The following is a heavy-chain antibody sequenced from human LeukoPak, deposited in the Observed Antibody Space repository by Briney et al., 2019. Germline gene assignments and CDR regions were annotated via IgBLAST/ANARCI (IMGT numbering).Heavy chain of an antibody. J-gene: IGHJ3*02. V-gene: IGHV3-23*01. CDR2: ISGSGGT. CDR1: GFTFSSYV. CDR3: AKGAGGRGTAFDI. Sequence: QPGGSLRLSCAASGFTFSSYVMSWVRQAPGKGLAWVSAISGSGGTYYADSVKGRFTISRDNSKSTMYLQMNSLRAEDTAVYYCAKGAGGRGTAFDIWGQGTMVTVSS. D-gene: IGHD3-16*01.